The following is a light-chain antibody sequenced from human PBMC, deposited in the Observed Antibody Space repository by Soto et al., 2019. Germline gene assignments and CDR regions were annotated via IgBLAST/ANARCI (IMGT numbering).Light chain of an antibody. CDR2: ASS. CDR1: QNVASN. Sequence: VMTHSPANLSVSPGAGVTLFCRANQNVASNIAWYQVKPAQPPRLLIYASSTRATGIPATFSGSGSGTQFSLTISSLQSEDSAVYYCQQYYHWGLSFGGGTKVEI. CDR3: QQYYHWGLS. V-gene: IGKV3D-15*01. J-gene: IGKJ4*01.